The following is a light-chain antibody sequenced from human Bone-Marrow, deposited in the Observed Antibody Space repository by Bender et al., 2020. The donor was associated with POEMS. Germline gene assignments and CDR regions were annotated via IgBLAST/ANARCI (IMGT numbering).Light chain of an antibody. CDR2: EVS. CDR3: SSYTSSSHVV. Sequence: QSALTQPASVSGSPGQSITISCTGTSSDVGSYNHVSWYKHHPGKVPQLLLYEVSNRPSEVSNRFSGSKSGNTASLTISGLQVEDEADYYCSSYTSSSHVVFGGGTKLTVL. V-gene: IGLV2-14*01. J-gene: IGLJ2*01. CDR1: SSDVGSYNH.